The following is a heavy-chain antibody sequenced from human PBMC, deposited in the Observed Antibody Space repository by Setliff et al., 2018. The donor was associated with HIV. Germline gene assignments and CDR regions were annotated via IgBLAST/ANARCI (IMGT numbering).Heavy chain of an antibody. Sequence: ASVKVSCKSSGYNFDFHYVHWVRQAPGQGFEWLGVINPTAGSTTLGQKFQGRLTLTRDASTETVYMELTSLRSGDTAVYYCASHAKTVDTGLFDYWGQGTQVTVSS. CDR3: ASHAKTVDTGLFDY. CDR2: INPTAGST. V-gene: IGHV1-46*02. J-gene: IGHJ4*02. D-gene: IGHD3-9*01. CDR1: GYNFDFHY.